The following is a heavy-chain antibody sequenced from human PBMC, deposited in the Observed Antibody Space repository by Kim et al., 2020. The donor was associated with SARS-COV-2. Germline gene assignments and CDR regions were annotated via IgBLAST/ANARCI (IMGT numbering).Heavy chain of an antibody. J-gene: IGHJ5*02. CDR3: ARGGGTSKKGWFDP. V-gene: IGHV4-59*01. CDR2: IYYSGST. CDR1: GGSISSYY. D-gene: IGHD1-1*01. Sequence: SETLSLTCTVSGGSISSYYWSWIRQPPGKGLEWIGYIYYSGSTNYNPSLKSRVTISVDTSKNQFSLKLSSVTAADTAVYYCARGGGTSKKGWFDPWGQRTLVTVSS.